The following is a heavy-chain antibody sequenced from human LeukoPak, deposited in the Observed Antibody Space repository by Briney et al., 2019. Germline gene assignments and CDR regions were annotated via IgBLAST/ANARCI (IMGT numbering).Heavy chain of an antibody. CDR1: GFTFSDYY. D-gene: IGHD6-13*01. CDR2: ISSSGSML. V-gene: IGHV3-11*04. CDR3: TRRPYSSSWYYFDY. Sequence: GGSLRLSCTGSGFTFSDYYMSWVRQAPGKGREWVSYISSSGSMLHYADSVEGRFTISRDNGKSSLYLQMSSLRVEDTAVYYCTRRPYSSSWYYFDYWGQGTLVTVSS. J-gene: IGHJ4*02.